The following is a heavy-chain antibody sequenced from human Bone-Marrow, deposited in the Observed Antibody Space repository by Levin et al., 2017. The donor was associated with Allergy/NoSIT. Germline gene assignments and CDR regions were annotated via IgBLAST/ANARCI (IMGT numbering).Heavy chain of an antibody. CDR1: GYSFTSYW. D-gene: IGHD3-3*01. V-gene: IGHV5-10-1*01. CDR2: IDPSDSYT. J-gene: IGHJ4*02. Sequence: ASVKVSCKGSGYSFTSYWISWVRQMPGKGLEWMGRIDPSDSYTNYSPSFQGHVTISADKSISTAYLQWSSLKASDTAMYYCARHVPPYDFWSGYPELFDYWGQGTLVTVSS. CDR3: ARHVPPYDFWSGYPELFDY.